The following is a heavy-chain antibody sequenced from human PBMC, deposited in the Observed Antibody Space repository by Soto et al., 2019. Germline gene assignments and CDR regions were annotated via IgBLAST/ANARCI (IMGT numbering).Heavy chain of an antibody. CDR3: ARDSAPLITVTSAEYFQH. J-gene: IGHJ1*01. CDR2: IWYDGSNK. Sequence: GGSLRLSCAASGFTFSSHGMHWVRQAPGKGLEWVAVIWYDGSNKYYADSVKGRFTISRDNSKNTLYLQMNSLRAEDTAVYYCARDSAPLITVTSAEYFQHWGQGTQVTVSS. V-gene: IGHV3-33*01. CDR1: GFTFSSHG. D-gene: IGHD4-17*01.